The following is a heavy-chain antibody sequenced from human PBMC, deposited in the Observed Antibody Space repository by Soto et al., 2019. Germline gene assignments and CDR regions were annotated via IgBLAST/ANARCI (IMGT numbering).Heavy chain of an antibody. Sequence: QITLKESSPTLVKPTQTLTLTCTFSGFSLSTDGVGVARILQPPGQAVECLALIYWDDDKRYRPSLKSRLTSTKDTSKNQVVLTMTSMDPVDTATYYCAYRVLRWGRGAFDYWGQGTVVTVS. J-gene: IGHJ4*02. CDR2: IYWDDDK. CDR1: GFSLSTDGVG. CDR3: AYRVLRWGRGAFDY. D-gene: IGHD4-17*01. V-gene: IGHV2-5*02.